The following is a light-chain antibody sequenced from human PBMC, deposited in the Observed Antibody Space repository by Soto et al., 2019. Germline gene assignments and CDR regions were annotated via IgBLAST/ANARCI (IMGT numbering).Light chain of an antibody. CDR3: QQYNNWPPWR. CDR2: GAS. CDR1: QSVSSN. V-gene: IGKV3-15*01. Sequence: EIVMTQSPATLSVSPGERATLSCRASQSVSSNLACYQQKPGQAPRLLVYGASTRATGSPARFSGSGSGTELTLTISSPQSEEFAVYYGQQYNNWPPWRFGQGIKVEIK. J-gene: IGKJ1*01.